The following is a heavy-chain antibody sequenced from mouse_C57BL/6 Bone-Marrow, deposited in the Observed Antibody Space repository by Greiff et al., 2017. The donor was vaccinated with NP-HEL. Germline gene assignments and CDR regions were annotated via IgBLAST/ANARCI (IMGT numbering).Heavy chain of an antibody. CDR1: GYTFTSYW. Sequence: EVQLQESGTVLARPGASVKMSCKTSGYTFTSYWMHWVKQRPGQGLEWIGAIYPGNSDTSYNQKFKGKAKLTAVTSASTAYMELSRLTNEDSAVYYCRRYYDYDEWYFDVWGTGTTVTVSS. CDR2: IYPGNSDT. D-gene: IGHD2-4*01. J-gene: IGHJ1*03. V-gene: IGHV1-5*01. CDR3: RRYYDYDEWYFDV.